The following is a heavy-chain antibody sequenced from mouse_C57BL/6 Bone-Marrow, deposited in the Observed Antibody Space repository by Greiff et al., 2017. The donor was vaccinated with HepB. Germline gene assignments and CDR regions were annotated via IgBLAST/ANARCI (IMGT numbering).Heavy chain of an antibody. D-gene: IGHD2-2*01. J-gene: IGHJ2*01. V-gene: IGHV3-6*01. CDR1: GYSITSGYY. Sequence: EVKLMESGPGLVKPSQSLSLTCSVTGYSITSGYYWNWIRQFPGNKLEWMGYISYDGSNNYNPSLKNRISITRDTSKNQFFLKLNSVTTEDTATYYCARAGVTTDYWGQGTTLTVSS. CDR3: ARAGVTTDY. CDR2: ISYDGSN.